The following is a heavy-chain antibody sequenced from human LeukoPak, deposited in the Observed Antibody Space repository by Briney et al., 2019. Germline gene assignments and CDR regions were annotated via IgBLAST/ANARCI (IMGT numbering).Heavy chain of an antibody. V-gene: IGHV3-23*01. CDR2: ISDGGAAT. D-gene: IGHD2-2*01. CDR3: AKALNVLVPSTSRWFDP. CDR1: GFTFSNYA. Sequence: PGGSLRLSCAASGFTFSNYAMTWVRHAPGKGLEWVSTISDGGAATYYADSVKGRFTISRDNSKNTLSLQMNRLRAEDTAVYYCAKALNVLVPSTSRWFDPWGQGTLVTVSS. J-gene: IGHJ5*02.